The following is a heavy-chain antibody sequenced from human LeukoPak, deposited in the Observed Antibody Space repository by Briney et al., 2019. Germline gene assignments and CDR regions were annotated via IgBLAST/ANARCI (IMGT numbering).Heavy chain of an antibody. CDR1: GYTLTELS. J-gene: IGHJ4*02. CDR2: FDPEDGET. D-gene: IGHD3-3*01. Sequence: ASVKVSCKVSGYTLTELSMHWVRQAPGKGLEGMGGFDPEDGETIYAQKFQGRVTMTEDTSTDTAYMELSSLRSEDTAVYYCARARRNDNIDFWSGYFDYWGQGTQVTVSS. CDR3: ARARRNDNIDFWSGYFDY. V-gene: IGHV1-24*01.